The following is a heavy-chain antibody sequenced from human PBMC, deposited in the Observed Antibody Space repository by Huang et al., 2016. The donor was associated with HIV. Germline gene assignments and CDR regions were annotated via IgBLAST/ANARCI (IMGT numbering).Heavy chain of an antibody. CDR2: INTNTGNP. V-gene: IGHV7-4-1*02. D-gene: IGHD2-8*01. CDR1: GYTFTSYA. Sequence: QLVQSGSELKKPGASVKVSCKASGYTFTSYAMTWVRQAPGKGLEWMGWINTNTGNPTYAQGFTGRFVFSLDTSVNTAYLQISSLRAEDTAVYYCARRRTWRLSDVFDIWGQGTLVTVSS. J-gene: IGHJ3*02. CDR3: ARRRTWRLSDVFDI.